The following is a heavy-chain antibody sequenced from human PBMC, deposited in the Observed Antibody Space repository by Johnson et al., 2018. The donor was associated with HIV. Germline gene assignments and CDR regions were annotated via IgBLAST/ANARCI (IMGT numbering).Heavy chain of an antibody. CDR2: ISWNSGSI. J-gene: IGHJ3*02. CDR3: AKGIAARPPGDAFDI. V-gene: IGHV3-9*01. D-gene: IGHD6-6*01. CDR1: GFIFSSYA. Sequence: VQLVESGGGVVQPGKSLRLSCAASGFIFSSYAMHWVRQAPGKGLEWVSRISWNSGSIGYADSVKGRFTISRDNAKNSLYLQMNSLRAEDTALYYCAKGIAARPPGDAFDIWGQGTMVTVSS.